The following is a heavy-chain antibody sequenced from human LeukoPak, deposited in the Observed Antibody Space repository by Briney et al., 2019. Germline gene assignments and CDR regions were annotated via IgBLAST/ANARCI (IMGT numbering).Heavy chain of an antibody. V-gene: IGHV1-2*02. CDR1: GYTFTGHY. Sequence: GASVKVSCKASGYTFTGHYMHWVRQAPGQGPEWMGWINPNSGGTNYAQKFQGRVTMTRDTSISTAYMELSRLRSDDTAVYYCARGGPGYCSSTSCQAALDYWGQGTLVTVSS. CDR3: ARGGPGYCSSTSCQAALDY. D-gene: IGHD2-2*01. J-gene: IGHJ4*02. CDR2: INPNSGGT.